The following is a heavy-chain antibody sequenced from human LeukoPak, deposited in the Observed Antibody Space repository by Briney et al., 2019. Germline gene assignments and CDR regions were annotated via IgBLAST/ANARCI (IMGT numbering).Heavy chain of an antibody. CDR1: GFKFSSYS. CDR2: ISSSSSYI. CDR3: ARDPGAYYYDSSGYSRFDP. Sequence: GGSLRLSCAASGFKFSSYSMTWVRQASGKGLEWVSFISSSSSYIYYADSVKGRFTISRDNAKNSLYLQMNSLRAEDTAVYYCARDPGAYYYDSSGYSRFDPWGQGTLVTVSS. D-gene: IGHD3-22*01. V-gene: IGHV3-21*01. J-gene: IGHJ5*02.